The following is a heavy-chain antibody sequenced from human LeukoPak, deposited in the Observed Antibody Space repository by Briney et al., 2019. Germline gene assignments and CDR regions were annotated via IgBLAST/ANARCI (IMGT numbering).Heavy chain of an antibody. Sequence: PGGSLRLSCAASGFTFSSYSMNWVRQAPGKGLEWVSYISSSSSTIYYADSVKGRFTISRDNAKNSLYLQMNSLRAEDTAVYYCARDLLPYSSSSGWFDPWGQGTLVTVSS. CDR2: ISSSSSTI. V-gene: IGHV3-48*01. CDR3: ARDLLPYSSSSGWFDP. CDR1: GFTFSSYS. D-gene: IGHD6-6*01. J-gene: IGHJ5*02.